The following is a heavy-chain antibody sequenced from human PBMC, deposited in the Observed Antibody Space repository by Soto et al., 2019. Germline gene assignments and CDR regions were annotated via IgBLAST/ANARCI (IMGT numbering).Heavy chain of an antibody. J-gene: IGHJ5*02. CDR1: GYSFTSYW. D-gene: IGHD6-19*01. CDR3: ARDPEGFGSGAVAGRGFDP. CDR2: IDPSDSYT. V-gene: IGHV5-10-1*01. Sequence: PGECLKISCKGSGYSFTSYWISWVRQMPGKGLEWMGRIDPSDSYTNYSPSFQGHVTMTTVTSTSTAYMELRSLRSDDTAVYYCARDPEGFGSGAVAGRGFDPWGQRTLVTVSS.